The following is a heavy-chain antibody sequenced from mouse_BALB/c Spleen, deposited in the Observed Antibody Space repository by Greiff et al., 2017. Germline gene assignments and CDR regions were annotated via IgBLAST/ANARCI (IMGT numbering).Heavy chain of an antibody. CDR2: ISYSGST. V-gene: IGHV3-2*02. D-gene: IGHD3-3*01. Sequence: DVQLVESGPGLVKPSQSLSLTCTVTGYSITSDYAWNWIRQFPGNKLEWMGYISYSGSTSYNPSLKSRISITRDTSKNQFFLQLNSVTTEDTATYYCARSRGTRGWFAYWGQGTSVTVSS. CDR1: GYSITSDYA. CDR3: ARSRGTRGWFAY. J-gene: IGHJ4*01.